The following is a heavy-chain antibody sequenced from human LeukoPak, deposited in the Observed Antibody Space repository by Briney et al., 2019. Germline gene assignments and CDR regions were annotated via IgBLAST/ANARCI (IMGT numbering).Heavy chain of an antibody. Sequence: PSETLSLGCTVSGGSISGFFWTWIRQSPGKGLEYIGYIYYRGTTDYNPTLKSPVSMSVDTSKTQFFLNLTSVTAADTAIYYCARVGYGSGSWGWFDPWGQGTLVTVSS. CDR2: IYYRGTT. CDR3: ARVGYGSGSWGWFDP. V-gene: IGHV4-59*01. CDR1: GGSISGFF. D-gene: IGHD3-10*01. J-gene: IGHJ5*02.